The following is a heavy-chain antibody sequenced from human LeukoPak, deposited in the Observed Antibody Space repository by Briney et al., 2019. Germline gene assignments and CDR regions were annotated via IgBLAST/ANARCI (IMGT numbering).Heavy chain of an antibody. D-gene: IGHD3-3*01. Sequence: GGSLRLSCAASGFTFSSYAMSWVRQAPGKGLEWVSSITTSGSHIYYADSVKGRFTISRDNAKNSLYLQMNSLRGEDTAVYYCASAHYGFWSGCDYWGQGTLVTVSS. V-gene: IGHV3-21*01. CDR1: GFTFSSYA. J-gene: IGHJ4*02. CDR3: ASAHYGFWSGCDY. CDR2: ITTSGSHI.